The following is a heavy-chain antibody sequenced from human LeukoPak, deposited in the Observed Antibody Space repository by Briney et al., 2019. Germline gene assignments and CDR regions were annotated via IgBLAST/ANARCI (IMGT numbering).Heavy chain of an antibody. Sequence: SVKVSCKASGGTFSSYAICWVRQAPGQGLEWMGGIIPIFGTANYAQKFQGRVTITADKSTSTAYMELSSLRSEDTAVYYCAREVSSVVAAYYDYWGQGTLVTVSS. CDR3: AREVSSVVAAYYDY. D-gene: IGHD2-15*01. CDR1: GGTFSSYA. J-gene: IGHJ4*02. CDR2: IIPIFGTA. V-gene: IGHV1-69*06.